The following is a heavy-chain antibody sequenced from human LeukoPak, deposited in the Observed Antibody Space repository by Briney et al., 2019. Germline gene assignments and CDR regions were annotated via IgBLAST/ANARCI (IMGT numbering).Heavy chain of an antibody. V-gene: IGHV1-18*01. CDR3: ARNGQQVRYFQH. Sequence: ASVKVSCKASDYTLTNYDISWVRQAPGQGLEWMGWISGYNGNTNYAQNLQGRVTLTTDTSTSTAYMELRSLTSDDTAVYYCARNGQQVRYFQHWGQGTLVTVSS. J-gene: IGHJ1*01. CDR2: ISGYNGNT. D-gene: IGHD6-13*01. CDR1: DYTLTNYD.